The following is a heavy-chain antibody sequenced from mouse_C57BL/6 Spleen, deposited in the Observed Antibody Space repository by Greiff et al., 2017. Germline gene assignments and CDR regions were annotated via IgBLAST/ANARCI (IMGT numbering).Heavy chain of an antibody. V-gene: IGHV5-17*01. Sequence: EVKLLESGAGLVKPGASLKLSCAASGFTFSDYGMHWVRQAPEKGLEWVAYISRGSSTIYYADTVKGRVTISRDNATNTLSMQLRSLRSEDTAMYYCARNWVFDYWGKGTTLTVSS. D-gene: IGHD4-1*01. J-gene: IGHJ2*01. CDR3: ARNWVFDY. CDR1: GFTFSDYG. CDR2: ISRGSSTI.